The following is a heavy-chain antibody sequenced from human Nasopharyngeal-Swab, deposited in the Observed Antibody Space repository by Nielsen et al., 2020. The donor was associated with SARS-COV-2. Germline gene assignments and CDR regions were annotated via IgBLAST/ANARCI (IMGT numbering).Heavy chain of an antibody. D-gene: IGHD3-10*01. Sequence: SETLSLTCTVSGGSISSSSYYWGWIRQPPGKGLEWIGSIYYSGSTYYNPSLKSRVAISVDTSKNQFSLKLSSVTAADTAVYYCASSWGGLRQFDYWGQGTLVTFSS. CDR1: GGSISSSSYY. CDR2: IYYSGST. CDR3: ASSWGGLRQFDY. J-gene: IGHJ4*02. V-gene: IGHV4-39*07.